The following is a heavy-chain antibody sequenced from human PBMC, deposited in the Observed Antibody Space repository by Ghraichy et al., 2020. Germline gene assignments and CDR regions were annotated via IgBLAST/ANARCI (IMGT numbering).Heavy chain of an antibody. D-gene: IGHD4-17*01. CDR2: ISGSGGST. CDR3: AKVAAGLGGTTVTTDYFDY. J-gene: IGHJ4*02. CDR1: GFTFSSYA. Sequence: GGSLRLSCAASGFTFSSYAMSWVRQAPGKGLEWVSAISGSGGSTYYADSVKGRFTISRDNSKNTLYLQMNSLRAEDTAVYYCAKVAAGLGGTTVTTDYFDYWGQGTLVTVSS. V-gene: IGHV3-23*01.